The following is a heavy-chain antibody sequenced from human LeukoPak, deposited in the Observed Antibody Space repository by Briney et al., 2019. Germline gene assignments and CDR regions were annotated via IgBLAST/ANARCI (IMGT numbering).Heavy chain of an antibody. D-gene: IGHD1-26*01. CDR1: GGSFSGYY. J-gene: IGHJ6*03. CDR3: ARIKSVGLPYYYMDV. Sequence: SETLSLTCGVYGGSFSGYYWSWIRQPPGKGLEWIGEINHSGSTNYNPSLKSRVTISLDTSTNQFSLRLSSVTAADTAVYYCARIKSVGLPYYYMDVWGKGTTVTVSS. V-gene: IGHV4-34*01. CDR2: INHSGST.